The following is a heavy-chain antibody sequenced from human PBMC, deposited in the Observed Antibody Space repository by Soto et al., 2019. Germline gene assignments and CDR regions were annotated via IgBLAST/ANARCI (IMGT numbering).Heavy chain of an antibody. J-gene: IGHJ6*02. Sequence: SETLSLTCTVSGGSITNYYWSWIRQPAGKGLEWIGRMYTKERTNYNLSLKSRVTISVDTSKNQFSLKLSSVTAADTAVYYCARRKLIAAAGLYYYYGMDVWGQGTTVTVSS. CDR1: GGSITNYY. D-gene: IGHD6-13*01. V-gene: IGHV4-4*07. CDR2: MYTKERT. CDR3: ARRKLIAAAGLYYYYGMDV.